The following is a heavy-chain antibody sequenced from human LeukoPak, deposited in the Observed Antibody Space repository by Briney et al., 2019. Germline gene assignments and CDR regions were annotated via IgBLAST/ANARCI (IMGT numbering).Heavy chain of an antibody. CDR1: GFTFSSYA. Sequence: PGGSLTLSCAASGFTFSSYAMSWVRQAPGKGLEWVSAISGSGGSTYYADSVKGRFTISRDNSKNALYLQMNSLGAEDTAVYYCAKDGPNYDILTGYYRGWFDPWGQGTLVTVSS. J-gene: IGHJ5*02. D-gene: IGHD3-9*01. CDR2: ISGSGGST. CDR3: AKDGPNYDILTGYYRGWFDP. V-gene: IGHV3-23*01.